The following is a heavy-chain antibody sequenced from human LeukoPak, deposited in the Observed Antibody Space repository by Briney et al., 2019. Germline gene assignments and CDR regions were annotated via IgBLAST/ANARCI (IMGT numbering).Heavy chain of an antibody. D-gene: IGHD2-8*02. Sequence: SETLSLTCSVSGYSVSSDHYWGWIRQPPGKGLEWIGTVYHAGSNYNNPSLGSRLTISMDTSKNQYSLKLTSVTVADTAVYYCARTYWAHDAFDIWGQGTMVTVSS. CDR3: ARTYWAHDAFDI. V-gene: IGHV4-38-2*01. J-gene: IGHJ3*02. CDR1: GYSVSSDHY. CDR2: VYHAGSN.